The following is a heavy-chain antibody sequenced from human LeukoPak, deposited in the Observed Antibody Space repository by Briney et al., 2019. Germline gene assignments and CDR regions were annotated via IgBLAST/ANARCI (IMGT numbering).Heavy chain of an antibody. CDR3: ATASSFGVDGYYFDY. Sequence: GASVKVSCKVSGYTLTELSMHWVRQAPGKGLEWMGGFDPEDGGTIYAQKFQGRVTMTEDTSTDTAYMELSSLRSEDTAVYYCATASSFGVDGYYFDYWGQGALVTVSS. D-gene: IGHD3-3*01. J-gene: IGHJ4*02. V-gene: IGHV1-24*01. CDR1: GYTLTELS. CDR2: FDPEDGGT.